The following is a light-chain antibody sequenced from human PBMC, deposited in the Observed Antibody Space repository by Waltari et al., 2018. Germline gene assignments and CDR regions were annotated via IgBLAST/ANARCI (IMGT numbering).Light chain of an antibody. V-gene: IGLV3-21*03. J-gene: IGLJ3*02. CDR2: DDD. CDR1: NIGSTG. Sequence: SYVLTQPPSVSGAPGNTARLTFAGTNIGSTGLHWYQPRPGQAPVLVVSDDDDRPSGTPERLSGSRSGDTATLTLRTVEAGDEADYYCQVWDSDDDYWVFGGGTTLTVL. CDR3: QVWDSDDDYWV.